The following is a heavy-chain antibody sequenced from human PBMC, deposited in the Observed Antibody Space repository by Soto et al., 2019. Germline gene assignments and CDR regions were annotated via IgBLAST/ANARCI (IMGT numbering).Heavy chain of an antibody. CDR1: GGSISSGGYS. CDR2: IYHSGST. D-gene: IGHD6-13*01. V-gene: IGHV4-30-2*01. CDR3: ASSHAGAHITAAVH. J-gene: IGHJ4*02. Sequence: QLQLQESGSGLVKPSQTLSLTCAVSGGSISSGGYSWNWIRQPPGKGLEWIGYIYHSGSTYYNPSLKSRVTISVDRSKNQFSLKLSSVTAAYTAVYYCASSHAGAHITAAVHWGQGTLVTVSS.